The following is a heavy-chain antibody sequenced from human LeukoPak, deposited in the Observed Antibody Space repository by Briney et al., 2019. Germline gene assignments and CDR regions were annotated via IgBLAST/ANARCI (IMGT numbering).Heavy chain of an antibody. V-gene: IGHV3-15*01. CDR2: IKSKTDGGTA. CDR1: GFTFSSYA. J-gene: IGHJ4*02. CDR3: TTDVRRGDY. Sequence: GGSLRLSCAASGFTFSSYAMSWVRQAPGKGLEWVGLIKSKTDGGTADYGAPVKGRFTISRDDSKNTLYLQMNSLKTEDTAVYYCTTDVRRGDYWGQGTLVTVSS.